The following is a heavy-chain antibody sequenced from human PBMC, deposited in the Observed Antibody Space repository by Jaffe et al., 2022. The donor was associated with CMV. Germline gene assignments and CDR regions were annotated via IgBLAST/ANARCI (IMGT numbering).Heavy chain of an antibody. CDR1: GGSISSYY. J-gene: IGHJ6*02. CDR2: IYYSGST. V-gene: IGHV4-59*01. D-gene: IGHD3-3*01. CDR3: ARDLAEWSGSQPHYYYYYGMDV. Sequence: QVQLQESGPGLVKPSETLSLTCTVSGGSISSYYWSWIRQPPGKGLEWIGYIYYSGSTNYNPSLKSRVTISVDTSKNQFSLKLSSVTAADTAVYYCARDLAEWSGSQPHYYYYYGMDVWGQGTTVTVSS.